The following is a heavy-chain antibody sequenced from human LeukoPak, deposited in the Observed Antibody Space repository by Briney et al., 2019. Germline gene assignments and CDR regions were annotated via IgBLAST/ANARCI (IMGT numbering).Heavy chain of an antibody. Sequence: PSETLSLTCTVSGGSINTNSYSWGWIRQPPGKGLVWIGSISYSGSTYYNPSLKSRVTMSVDTSKRQFSLKLISVTAADTAVYYCARFGGLFCTGGTCYSGFDYWGQGTLVTASS. CDR1: GGSINTNSYS. J-gene: IGHJ4*02. D-gene: IGHD2-15*01. CDR2: ISYSGST. V-gene: IGHV4-39*01. CDR3: ARFGGLFCTGGTCYSGFDY.